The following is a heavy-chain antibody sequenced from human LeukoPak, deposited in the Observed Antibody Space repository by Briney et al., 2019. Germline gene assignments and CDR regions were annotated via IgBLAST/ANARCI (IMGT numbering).Heavy chain of an antibody. J-gene: IGHJ6*03. V-gene: IGHV1-69*13. Sequence: GASVKVSCKASGGTFSSYTISSVRQAPRQGLEWMGGIITISGTAHYAHKFQGTVTLTADESPTTPYTELRSLRSENTALYYCATLQTGTTTHYYHFHLVLRPKGTTPTVPS. CDR1: GGTFSSYT. CDR3: ATLQTGTTTHYYHFHLVL. D-gene: IGHD1-1*01. CDR2: IITISGTA.